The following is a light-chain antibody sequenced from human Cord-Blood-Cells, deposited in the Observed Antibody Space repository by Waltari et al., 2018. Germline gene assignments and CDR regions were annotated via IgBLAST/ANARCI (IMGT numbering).Light chain of an antibody. V-gene: IGLV2-14*01. CDR2: EVS. J-gene: IGLJ1*01. CDR1: GSAVGGYKY. CDR3: SSYTSSSTLV. Sequence: PALTQPASVSGSPVQSIPIFCPGTGSAVGGYKYASWYQQHPGKAPKLMIYEVSNRPTGVSNRFPGSKSGNTASLTISGLQAEDEADYYCSSYTSSSTLVFGTGTKVTVL.